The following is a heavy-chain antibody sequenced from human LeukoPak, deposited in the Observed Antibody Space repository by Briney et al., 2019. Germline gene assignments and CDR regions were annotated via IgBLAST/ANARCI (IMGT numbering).Heavy chain of an antibody. CDR3: ASNDYNNYVEDY. CDR2: IYSGGST. Sequence: GGSLRLSCAASGFTVSSNYMSWVRQAPVKGLEWVSVIYSGGSTYYADSVKGRFTISGDNSKNTLYLQMNSLRAEDTAVYYCASNDYNNYVEDYWGQGTLVTVSS. V-gene: IGHV3-66*01. CDR1: GFTVSSNY. J-gene: IGHJ4*02. D-gene: IGHD4-11*01.